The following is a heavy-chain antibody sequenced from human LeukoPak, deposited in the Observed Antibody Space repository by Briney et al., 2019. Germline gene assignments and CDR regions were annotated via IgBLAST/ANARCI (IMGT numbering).Heavy chain of an antibody. CDR2: IYTGDSDT. CDR3: ARLSSSWYYFDY. J-gene: IGHJ4*02. V-gene: IGHV5-51*01. Sequence: GESLKISCKGSGYKFSNYWIGWVRQMPGKGLEWIGIIYTGDSDTRYSPSFQGQVTISADKSISTAYLQWSSLKASDTAMYYCARLSSSWYYFDYWGQGTLVTVSS. CDR1: GYKFSNYW. D-gene: IGHD6-13*01.